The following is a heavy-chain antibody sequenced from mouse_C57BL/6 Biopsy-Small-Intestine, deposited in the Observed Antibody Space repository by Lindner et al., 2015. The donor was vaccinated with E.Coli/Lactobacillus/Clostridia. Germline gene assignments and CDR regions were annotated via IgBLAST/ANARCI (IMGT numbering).Heavy chain of an antibody. V-gene: IGHV1-79*01. CDR3: ASEREVRGVVVFYY. J-gene: IGHJ4*01. Sequence: SVKVSCKASGYTFTTYGLTWVRQAPGQGLEWMGWISAYYGSTHFAQKFQDRVTLTTDTSTTTAYMELRSLRSDDTAVYYCASEREVRGVVVFYYWGQGTLVTVSS. D-gene: IGHD3-1*01. CDR1: GYTFTTYG. CDR2: ISAYYGST.